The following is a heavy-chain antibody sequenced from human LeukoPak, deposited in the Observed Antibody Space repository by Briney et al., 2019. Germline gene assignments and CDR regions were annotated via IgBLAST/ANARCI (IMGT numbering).Heavy chain of an antibody. Sequence: GGALRLSCEGSGFRFSEYWMSWVRQALGKGPGWVASVKQGGREKYYVDSVKGRFDISRDDAKNSLYLPMNTLRSDDTALYYCASYYGINWVIGYWGQGTLVTVSS. D-gene: IGHD4-17*01. CDR2: VKQGGREK. V-gene: IGHV3-7*01. CDR3: ASYYGINWVIGY. J-gene: IGHJ4*02. CDR1: GFRFSEYW.